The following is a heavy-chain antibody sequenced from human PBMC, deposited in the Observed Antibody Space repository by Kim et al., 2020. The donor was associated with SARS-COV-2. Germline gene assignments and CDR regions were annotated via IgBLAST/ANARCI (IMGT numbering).Heavy chain of an antibody. J-gene: IGHJ4*02. Sequence: GESLKISCKGSGYSFTNYWIGWVRQMPGKGLGWVAFIYPDVSDARYCPSFQGQVTISVDKSISTVFLQWSSLKDSDSAMYYCARRRGTGSYYRGGHDFWGQGTLVTVSS. CDR2: IYPDVSDA. D-gene: IGHD1-26*01. V-gene: IGHV5-51*01. CDR1: GYSFTNYW. CDR3: ARRRGTGSYYRGGHDF.